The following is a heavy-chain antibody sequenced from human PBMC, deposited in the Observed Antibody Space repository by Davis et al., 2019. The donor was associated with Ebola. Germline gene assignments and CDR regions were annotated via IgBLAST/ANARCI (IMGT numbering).Heavy chain of an antibody. CDR1: GGSFSGYY. Sequence: SETLSLTCAVYGGSFSGYYWSCIRQPPGKGLEWIGEINHSGSTNYNPSLKSRVTISVDTSKNQFSLKLSSVTAADTAVYYCARERKRITIFGVVPDAFDIWGQGTMVTVSS. V-gene: IGHV4-34*01. CDR2: INHSGST. J-gene: IGHJ3*02. D-gene: IGHD3-3*01. CDR3: ARERKRITIFGVVPDAFDI.